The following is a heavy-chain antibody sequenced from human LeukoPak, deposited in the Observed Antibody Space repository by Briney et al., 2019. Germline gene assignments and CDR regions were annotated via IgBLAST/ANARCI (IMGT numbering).Heavy chain of an antibody. J-gene: IGHJ5*01. V-gene: IGHV3-7*01. D-gene: IGHD3-3*01. Sequence: YVDSVKGRFTISRDNTKSSLYLQMNSLTVEDTAIYYCARCLWSSSRYMDSWGQGTLVTVSA. CDR3: ARCLWSSSRYMDS.